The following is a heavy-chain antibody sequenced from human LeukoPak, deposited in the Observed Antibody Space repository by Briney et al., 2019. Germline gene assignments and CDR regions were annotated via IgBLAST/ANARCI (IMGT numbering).Heavy chain of an antibody. J-gene: IGHJ4*02. CDR3: ARVLVWFGELIHIDY. V-gene: IGHV4-30-4*01. CDR1: GGSISSGDYY. CDR2: ICYSGST. Sequence: SETLSLTCTVSGGSISSGDYYWSWIRQPPGKGLEWIGYICYSGSTYYNPSLKSRVTISVDTSKNQFSLKLSSVTAADTAVYYCARVLVWFGELIHIDYWGQGTLVTVSS. D-gene: IGHD3-10*01.